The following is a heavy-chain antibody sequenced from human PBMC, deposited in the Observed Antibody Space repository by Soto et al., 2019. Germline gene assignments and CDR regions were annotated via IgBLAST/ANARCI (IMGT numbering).Heavy chain of an antibody. CDR2: ILSNYNT. D-gene: IGHD2-8*01. Sequence: EVQLLESRGGMVQPGGSLTLSCAASGFRFRDYTMSWVRQAPGKVLESISVILSNYNTYYTDSVRGRFTISRDSSKNMLYLEMNSLRAEDTAVYYCVRRVNGYFDYWGQGALVTVSS. CDR3: VRRVNGYFDY. J-gene: IGHJ4*02. V-gene: IGHV3-23*05. CDR1: GFRFRDYT.